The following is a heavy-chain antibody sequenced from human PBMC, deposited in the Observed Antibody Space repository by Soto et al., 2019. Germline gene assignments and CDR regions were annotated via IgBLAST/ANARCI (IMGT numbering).Heavy chain of an antibody. Sequence: GGSLRLSCAASGFTLSSYAMSWARQAPGKGLEWVSAISGSGDSTYYADSVKGRFTISRDNSKGTLYLRMNSLRAEDTAVYYCAKAGQYWSSGWSPRLDYWGQGALVTVSS. D-gene: IGHD6-19*01. V-gene: IGHV3-23*01. CDR2: ISGSGDST. CDR1: GFTLSSYA. J-gene: IGHJ4*02. CDR3: AKAGQYWSSGWSPRLDY.